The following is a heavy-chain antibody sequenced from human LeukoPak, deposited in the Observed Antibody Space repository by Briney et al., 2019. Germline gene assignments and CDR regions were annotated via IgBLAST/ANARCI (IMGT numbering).Heavy chain of an antibody. Sequence: PGGSLRLSCAASGFTFSSYSMNWVRQAPGKGLEWVSSISSSSSYIYYADSVKGRFTISRDNAKNSLYLQMNSLRAEDTAAYYCARDRWAARSFHVYWGQGTLVTVSS. CDR2: ISSSSSYI. D-gene: IGHD6-6*01. V-gene: IGHV3-21*01. J-gene: IGHJ4*02. CDR3: ARDRWAARSFHVY. CDR1: GFTFSSYS.